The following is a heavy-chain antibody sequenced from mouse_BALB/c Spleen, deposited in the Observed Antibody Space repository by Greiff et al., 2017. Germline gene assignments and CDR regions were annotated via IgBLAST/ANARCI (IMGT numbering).Heavy chain of an antibody. J-gene: IGHJ4*01. CDR2: ISDGGSYT. CDR3: ARAYGYDEAMDY. D-gene: IGHD2-2*01. V-gene: IGHV5-4*02. Sequence: EVMLVESGGGLVKPGGSLKLSCAASGFTFSDYYMYWVRQTPEKRLEWVATISDGGSYTYYPDSVKGRFTISRDNAKNNLYLQMSSLKSEDTAMYYCARAYGYDEAMDYWGQGTSVTVSS. CDR1: GFTFSDYY.